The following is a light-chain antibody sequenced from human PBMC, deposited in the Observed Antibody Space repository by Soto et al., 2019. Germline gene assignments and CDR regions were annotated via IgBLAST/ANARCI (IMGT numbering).Light chain of an antibody. CDR2: GNT. J-gene: IGLJ3*02. CDR3: QSFDRSLTAWV. CDR1: SSNIGAGYD. V-gene: IGLV1-40*01. Sequence: QSVLTQPPSVSGAPGQRVTISCTGSSSNIGAGYDVHWYQQLPGTAPTLLISGNTDRPSGVPDRFSGSKSGTSASLAITGLQTEEAADYYCQSFDRSLTAWVFGGGTKLTVL.